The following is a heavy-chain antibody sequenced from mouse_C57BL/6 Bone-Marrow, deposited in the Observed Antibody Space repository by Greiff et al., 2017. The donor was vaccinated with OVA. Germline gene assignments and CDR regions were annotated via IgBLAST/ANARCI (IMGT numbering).Heavy chain of an antibody. CDR2: INYDGSST. V-gene: IGHV5-16*01. Sequence: EVKLMESEGGLVQPGSSMKLSCTASGFTFSDYYMAWVRQVPEKGLEWVANINYDGSSTYYLDSLKSRFIISRDNAKNILYLQMSSLKSEDTATYYCARDGGYGSSSYAMDYWGQGTSVTVSS. J-gene: IGHJ4*01. CDR3: ARDGGYGSSSYAMDY. D-gene: IGHD1-1*01. CDR1: GFTFSDYY.